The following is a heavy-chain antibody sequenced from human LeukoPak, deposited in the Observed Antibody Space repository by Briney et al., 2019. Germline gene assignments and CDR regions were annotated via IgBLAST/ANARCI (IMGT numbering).Heavy chain of an antibody. CDR3: ARASLSLTDDAFDI. D-gene: IGHD3-9*01. CDR1: GGSISSSSYY. V-gene: IGHV4-39*07. J-gene: IGHJ3*02. CDR2: IYYSGST. Sequence: SETLSLTCTVSGGSISSSSYYWGWIRQPPGKGLEWIGSIYYSGSTYYNPSLKSRVTISVDTSKNQFSLKLSSVTAADTAVYYCARASLSLTDDAFDIWGQGTMVTVSS.